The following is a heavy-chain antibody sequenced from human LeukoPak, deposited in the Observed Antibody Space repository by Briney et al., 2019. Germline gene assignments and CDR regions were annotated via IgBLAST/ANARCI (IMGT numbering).Heavy chain of an antibody. Sequence: SETLSLTCSVSGVSISAYYWSWIRQPAGKGLEWIGRIYPGESIYASENTNYNPSLKSRVSMSGDTSKNQFSLKLSSVTAADTAVYYCARVLGYYDFWSGYYTGNLPPRNWFDPWGQGTLVTVSS. D-gene: IGHD3-3*01. CDR1: GVSISAYY. CDR3: ARVLGYYDFWSGYYTGNLPPRNWFDP. CDR2: IYPGESIYASENT. V-gene: IGHV4-4*07. J-gene: IGHJ5*02.